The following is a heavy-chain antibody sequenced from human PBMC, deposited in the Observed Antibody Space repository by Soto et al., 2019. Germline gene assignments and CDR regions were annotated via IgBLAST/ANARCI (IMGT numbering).Heavy chain of an antibody. Sequence: GGSLRLSCAASGFTFSSYSMNWVRQAPGKGLDWVSSISGSSGDTYYVDSVKGRFTISRDNAKNTLYLQMSSLRAEDTAVYYCAKDETLRRHTPNFWGQGTLVTVSS. D-gene: IGHD4-17*01. CDR2: ISGSSGDT. CDR3: AKDETLRRHTPNF. V-gene: IGHV3-21*01. J-gene: IGHJ4*02. CDR1: GFTFSSYS.